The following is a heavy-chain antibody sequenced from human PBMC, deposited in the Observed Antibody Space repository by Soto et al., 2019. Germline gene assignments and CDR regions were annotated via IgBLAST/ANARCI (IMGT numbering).Heavy chain of an antibody. CDR1: VYTFTTYG. CDR2: MDPNSGST. D-gene: IGHD3-3*01. J-gene: IGHJ6*02. CDR3: ASERKFDFWRKGLDV. V-gene: IGHV1-8*01. Sequence: ASVKVSCKASVYTFTTYGINWVRQAPGQGLEWLGWMDPNSGSTGYVQNFQGRMTTTRNNSRNTAHIELSSLQSEDTAVYYCASERKFDFWRKGLDVWGQGTTVTVSS.